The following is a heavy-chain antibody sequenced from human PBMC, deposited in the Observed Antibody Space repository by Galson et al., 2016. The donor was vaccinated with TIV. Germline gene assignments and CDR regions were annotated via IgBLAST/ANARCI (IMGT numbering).Heavy chain of an antibody. CDR3: AKSSRDCITTTTCRHRSYYNMEV. Sequence: SLRLSCAVSGFIFSDYAMHWVRQAPGQGLEWVAMIWYDGSNKDYADSVKGRFTISRDNSKNTLYLQMNTLRAEDSAVYYCAKSSRDCITTTTCRHRSYYNMEVWGKGTTVTVSS. CDR2: IWYDGSNK. CDR1: GFIFSDYA. D-gene: IGHD1-20*01. J-gene: IGHJ6*03. V-gene: IGHV3-33*06.